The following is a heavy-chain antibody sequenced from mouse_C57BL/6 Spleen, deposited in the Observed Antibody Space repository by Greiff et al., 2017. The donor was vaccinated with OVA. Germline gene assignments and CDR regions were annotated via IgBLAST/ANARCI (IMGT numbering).Heavy chain of an antibody. CDR3: ARGEGNYGAWFAY. J-gene: IGHJ3*01. D-gene: IGHD2-1*01. V-gene: IGHV1-69*01. Sequence: QVQLQQPGAELVMPGASVKLSCKASGYTFTSYWMHWVKQRPGQGLEWIGEIDPSDSYTNYNQKFKGKSTLTVDKSSSTAYMQLSSLTSEDSAVYYCARGEGNYGAWFAYWGQGTLVTVSA. CDR2: IDPSDSYT. CDR1: GYTFTSYW.